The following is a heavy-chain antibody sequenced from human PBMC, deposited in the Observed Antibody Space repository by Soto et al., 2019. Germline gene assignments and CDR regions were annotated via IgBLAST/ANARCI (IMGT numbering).Heavy chain of an antibody. D-gene: IGHD2-21*02. J-gene: IGHJ3*02. Sequence: EVQLVESGGGLVQPGGSLRLSGAASGFTVSSNYMSWVRQAPGKGLEWVSVIYSGGSTYYADSVKGRFTISRDNSKNTLYLQMNSLRAEDTAVYYCATGKRVTTSAFDIWGQGTMVTVSS. V-gene: IGHV3-66*01. CDR1: GFTVSSNY. CDR3: ATGKRVTTSAFDI. CDR2: IYSGGST.